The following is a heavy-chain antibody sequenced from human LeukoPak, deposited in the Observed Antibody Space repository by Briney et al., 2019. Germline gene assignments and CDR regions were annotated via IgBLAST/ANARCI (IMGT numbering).Heavy chain of an antibody. Sequence: GGSLRLSCAASGFTFSGSDMHWVRQASGKGLEWVGRIRSKANSYATAYAASVKGRFTISRDDSKNTAYLQMNSLKTEDTAVYYCTRRDGSGSHRGQGPLVTVSS. CDR2: IRSKANSYAT. CDR3: TRRDGSGSH. D-gene: IGHD3-10*01. V-gene: IGHV3-73*01. J-gene: IGHJ4*02. CDR1: GFTFSGSD.